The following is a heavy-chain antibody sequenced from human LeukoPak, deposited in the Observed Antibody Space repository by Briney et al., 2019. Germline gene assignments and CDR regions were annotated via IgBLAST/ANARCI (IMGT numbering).Heavy chain of an antibody. V-gene: IGHV5-10-1*01. CDR3: ARGGAAVAGEKAFDI. J-gene: IGHJ3*02. CDR1: GYSFTSYW. D-gene: IGHD6-19*01. Sequence: GESLKISCKGSGYSFTSYWIGWVRQMPGKGLEWMGRIDPSDSYTNYSPSFRGHVTISADESISTAYLQWSSLQASDTAMYSCARGGAAVAGEKAFDIWGQGTMVTVSS. CDR2: IDPSDSYT.